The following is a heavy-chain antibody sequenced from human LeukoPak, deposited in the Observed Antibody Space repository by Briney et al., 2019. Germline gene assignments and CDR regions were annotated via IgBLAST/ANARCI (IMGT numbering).Heavy chain of an antibody. J-gene: IGHJ6*03. CDR1: GYDFTTYD. CDR3: ARTSEGYCRSTRCWAYYYYMDV. CDR2: MDPKSGNT. V-gene: IGHV1-8*01. Sequence: ASVKVSCRASGYDFTTYDINWVRQATGQGPEWMGWMDPKSGNTGSAQKFQGRITMTRDTSMNTAYMELSSLRSEDTAVYYCARTSEGYCRSTRCWAYYYYMDVWGKGTTVTISS. D-gene: IGHD2-2*01.